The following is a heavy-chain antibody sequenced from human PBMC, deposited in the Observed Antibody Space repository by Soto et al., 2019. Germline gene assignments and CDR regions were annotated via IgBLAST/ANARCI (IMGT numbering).Heavy chain of an antibody. J-gene: IGHJ6*02. Sequence: QVQLVQSGAEVKNPGSSVKVSCRASGGTFRNYAFSWVRQAPGQGLEWMGGIIPIFGTANYAQKFQGRVTITADESTSSAYMALSSLRSDDTAVYYCARVPGSSGHDSFWYYGMDVWGQGTTVTVSS. CDR2: IIPIFGTA. CDR3: ARVPGSSGHDSFWYYGMDV. CDR1: GGTFRNYA. D-gene: IGHD5-12*01. V-gene: IGHV1-69*01.